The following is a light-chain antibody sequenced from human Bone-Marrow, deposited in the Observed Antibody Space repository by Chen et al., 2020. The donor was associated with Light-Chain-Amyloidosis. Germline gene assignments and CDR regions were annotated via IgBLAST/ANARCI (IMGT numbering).Light chain of an antibody. J-gene: IGLJ2*01. CDR3: SSYTSSSTGV. Sequence: QSALTQPASVSGSPGQSITISCTGSSSNIGAGYDVHWYQQLPGTAPKLLIYGNSNRPSGVPDRFSGSKSGTSASLTISGLQAEDEADYYCSSYTSSSTGVFGGGTKLTVL. CDR2: GNS. V-gene: IGLV1-40*01. CDR1: SSNIGAGYD.